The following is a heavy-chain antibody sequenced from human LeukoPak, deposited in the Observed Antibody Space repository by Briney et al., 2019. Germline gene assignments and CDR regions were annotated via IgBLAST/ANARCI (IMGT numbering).Heavy chain of an antibody. D-gene: IGHD4-11*01. CDR3: TREDHSNYNY. V-gene: IGHV3-7*01. CDR2: IKQDGGET. Sequence: GGSLRLSCAASGFPFSSYWMAWVRQAPGKGLEWVASIKQDGGETFYVDSAKGRFTTSRDNAKNSLYLQMNSLRAEDTAVYYCTREDHSNYNYWGQGTLVTVSS. CDR1: GFPFSSYW. J-gene: IGHJ4*02.